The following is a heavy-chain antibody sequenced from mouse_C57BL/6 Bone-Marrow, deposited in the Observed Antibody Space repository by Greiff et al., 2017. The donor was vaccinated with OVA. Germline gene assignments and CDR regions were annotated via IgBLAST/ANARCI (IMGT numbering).Heavy chain of an antibody. CDR2: IDPSDSYT. J-gene: IGHJ1*03. V-gene: IGHV1-50*01. CDR1: GYTFTSYW. Sequence: QVQLQQPGAELVKPGASVKLSCKASGYTFTSYWMQWVKQRPGQGLEWIGEIDPSDSYTNYNQKFKGKATLTVDTSSSTAYMQLSSLTSEDSAVYYCARRLGSSGYFDVWGTGTTVTVSS. D-gene: IGHD1-1*01. CDR3: ARRLGSSGYFDV.